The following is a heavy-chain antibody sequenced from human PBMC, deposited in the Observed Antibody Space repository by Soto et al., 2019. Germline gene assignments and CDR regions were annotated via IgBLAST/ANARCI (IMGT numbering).Heavy chain of an antibody. V-gene: IGHV3-7*03. CDR3: ARNFPRDYYDRGPVFDY. CDR1: GFTFSSYW. CDR2: IKQDGSEK. D-gene: IGHD3-22*01. J-gene: IGHJ4*02. Sequence: EVQLVESGGGLVQPGGSLRLPCAASGFTFSSYWMSWVRQAPGKGLEWVANIKQDGSEKYYVDSVKGRFTISRDNAKNSLYLQMNSLRAEDTAVYYCARNFPRDYYDRGPVFDYWGQGTLVTVSS.